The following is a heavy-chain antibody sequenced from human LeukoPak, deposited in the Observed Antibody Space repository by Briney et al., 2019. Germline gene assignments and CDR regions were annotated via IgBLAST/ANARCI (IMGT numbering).Heavy chain of an antibody. CDR2: ISGSGGST. Sequence: GGSLRLSCAASGFTFDDYGMSWVRQAPGKGLEWVSAISGSGGSTYYADSVKGRFTISRDNSKNTLYLQMNSLRAEDTAVYYCAKDRVVAATYIDYWGQGTLVTVSS. V-gene: IGHV3-23*01. J-gene: IGHJ4*02. CDR1: GFTFDDYG. D-gene: IGHD2-15*01. CDR3: AKDRVVAATYIDY.